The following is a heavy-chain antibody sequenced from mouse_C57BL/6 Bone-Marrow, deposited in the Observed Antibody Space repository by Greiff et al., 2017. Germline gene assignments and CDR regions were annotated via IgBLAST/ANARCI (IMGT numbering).Heavy chain of an antibody. CDR2: ISFDGCN. D-gene: IGHD2-2*01. V-gene: IGHV3-6*01. CDR3: ARGGYEKDY. CDR1: GYSITSGYY. J-gene: IGHJ2*01. Sequence: DVKLQESGPGLVKPSQSLSLSCSVTGYSITSGYYSNWLRPFPGNNLECMGYISFDGCNYYTPPLKNRISITRDTSKNQFFLKLNSVTTEGTATYCCARGGYEKDYWGQGTTLTVSS.